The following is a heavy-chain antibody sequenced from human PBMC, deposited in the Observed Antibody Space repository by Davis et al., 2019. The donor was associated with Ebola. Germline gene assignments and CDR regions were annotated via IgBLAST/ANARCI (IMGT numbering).Heavy chain of an antibody. J-gene: IGHJ5*02. CDR2: IIPIFGTA. CDR1: GGTFSSYA. Sequence: SVKVSCKASGGTFSSYAISWVRQAPGQGLEWMGGIIPIFGTANYAQKFQGRVTITADESTSTAYMELSSLRSEDTAVYYCASGIVVVPAAISFRFEPWGQGTLVTVSS. V-gene: IGHV1-69*13. D-gene: IGHD2-2*02. CDR3: ASGIVVVPAAISFRFEP.